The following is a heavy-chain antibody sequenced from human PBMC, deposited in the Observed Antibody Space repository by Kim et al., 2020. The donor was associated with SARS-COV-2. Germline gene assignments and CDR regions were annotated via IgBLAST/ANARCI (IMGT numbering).Heavy chain of an antibody. V-gene: IGHV4-39*01. CDR2: IYYSGST. J-gene: IGHJ6*03. D-gene: IGHD6-13*01. CDR3: ARHKRGGYSSSWYPDNYYYYYMDV. CDR1: GGSISSSSYY. Sequence: SETLSLTCTVSGGSISSSSYYWGWIRQPPGKGLEWIGSIYYSGSTYYNPSLKSRVTISVDTSKNQFSLKLSSVTAADTAVYYCARHKRGGYSSSWYPDNYYYYYMDVWGKGTTVTVSS.